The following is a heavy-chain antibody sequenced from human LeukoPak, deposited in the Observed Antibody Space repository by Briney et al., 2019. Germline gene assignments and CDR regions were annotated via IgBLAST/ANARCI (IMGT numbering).Heavy chain of an antibody. Sequence: ASVKVSCKASGYTFTSYGISWVRQAPGQGLEWMGWTSAYNGNTNYAQKLQGRVTMTTDTSTSTAYMELRSLRSDDTAVYYCAGYYYDSSMGAFDIWGQGTMVTVSS. CDR1: GYTFTSYG. V-gene: IGHV1-18*01. D-gene: IGHD3-22*01. J-gene: IGHJ3*02. CDR3: AGYYYDSSMGAFDI. CDR2: TSAYNGNT.